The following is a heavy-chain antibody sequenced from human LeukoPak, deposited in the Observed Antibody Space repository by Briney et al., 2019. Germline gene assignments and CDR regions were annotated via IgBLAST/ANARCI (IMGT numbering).Heavy chain of an antibody. J-gene: IGHJ4*02. CDR3: ARDYLGYFDP. CDR1: GFTFSNAW. Sequence: GGSLRLSCAASGFTFSNAWMSWVRQAPGKGLECVAVISYDGSSEYYADSVKGRFSISRDNSKNTLYLQMNSLRAEDTAVYYCARDYLGYFDPWGQGTQVTVSS. D-gene: IGHD2-21*01. V-gene: IGHV3-30-3*01. CDR2: ISYDGSSE.